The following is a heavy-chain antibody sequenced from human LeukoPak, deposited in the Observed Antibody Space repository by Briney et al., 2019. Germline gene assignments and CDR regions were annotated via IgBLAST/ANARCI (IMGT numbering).Heavy chain of an antibody. CDR2: IIPTFGTA. CDR3: ARDLTAMVTGAFDI. Sequence: SVKVSCKASGGTFSSYAISWVRQAPGQGLEWMGGIIPTFGTANNAQKLQGRVTITTDESTSTAYMELSSLRSEDTAVYYCARDLTAMVTGAFDIWGQGTMVTVSS. V-gene: IGHV1-69*05. CDR1: GGTFSSYA. D-gene: IGHD5-18*01. J-gene: IGHJ3*02.